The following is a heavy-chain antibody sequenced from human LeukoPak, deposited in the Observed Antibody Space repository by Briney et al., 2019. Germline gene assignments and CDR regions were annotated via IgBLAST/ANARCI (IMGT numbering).Heavy chain of an antibody. CDR1: GFTFSSYA. Sequence: PGGSLRLSCAASGFTFSSYAMTWVRQAPGKGLEWVSVIYTGGTPYYADSVEGRFTISRDISKNTVYLQMNSLRVEDTAVYFCARGAATGPTLGLDYWGQGTLVTVSS. CDR2: IYTGGTP. V-gene: IGHV3-53*01. CDR3: ARGAATGPTLGLDY. J-gene: IGHJ4*02. D-gene: IGHD6-13*01.